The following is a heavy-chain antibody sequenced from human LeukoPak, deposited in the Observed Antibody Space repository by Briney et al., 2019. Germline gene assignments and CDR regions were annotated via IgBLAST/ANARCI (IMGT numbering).Heavy chain of an antibody. CDR1: GFTFSSYS. V-gene: IGHV3-48*02. CDR3: AREPYSGYDYPLDY. Sequence: GGSLRLSCAASGFTFSSYSMTWVRHAPGKGLEWVSCISSSSSTIYYADSVKGRFTISRDNAKNSLYLQMNSLRDEDTAVYYCAREPYSGYDYPLDYWGQGTLVTVSS. CDR2: ISSSSSTI. J-gene: IGHJ4*02. D-gene: IGHD5-12*01.